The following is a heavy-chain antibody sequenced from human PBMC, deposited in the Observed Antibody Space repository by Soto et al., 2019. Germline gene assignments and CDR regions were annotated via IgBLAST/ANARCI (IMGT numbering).Heavy chain of an antibody. J-gene: IGHJ3*02. CDR3: ARVQYSGYDFKLAFEI. Sequence: QVQLVQSGAQVKKPGASVKVSCKASGYTFDNYALHWVRQAPGRRLEWMGWIHAGNGYTKYSQSVQGRVTISRDTSARPVPMVLSSLRSEDTAVYYCARVQYSGYDFKLAFEIWGQGTMVTVSS. CDR1: GYTFDNYA. D-gene: IGHD5-12*01. CDR2: IHAGNGYT. V-gene: IGHV1-3*01.